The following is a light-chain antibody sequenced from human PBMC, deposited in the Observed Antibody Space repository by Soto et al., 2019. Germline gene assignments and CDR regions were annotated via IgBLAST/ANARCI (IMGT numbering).Light chain of an antibody. CDR3: ATWDEDLNAAV. CDR2: IND. CDR1: SSNIAGNT. J-gene: IGLJ7*01. Sequence: QSVLTQPPSLSGTPGQRVTISCSGSSSNIAGNTVHWYQHLPGTAPKLLIYINDQRPSGVPGRFSASTSGTSASLAISGLQSDDEADYYCATWDEDLNAAVFGGGTQLTVL. V-gene: IGLV1-44*01.